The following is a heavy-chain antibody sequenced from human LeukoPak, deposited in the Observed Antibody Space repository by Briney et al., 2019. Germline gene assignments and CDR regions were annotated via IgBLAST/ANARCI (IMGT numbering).Heavy chain of an antibody. CDR1: GFTFDDYA. J-gene: IGHJ3*02. Sequence: GGTLRLSCAASGFTFDDYAMHWVRQAPGKGLEWVSGINWNGGSTVYADSVKGRFTISRDNAKNSLYLQMNSLRAEDTALYYCAREAYYYDSRVFDAFDIWGQGTMVTVSS. V-gene: IGHV3-20*04. CDR3: AREAYYYDSRVFDAFDI. CDR2: INWNGGST. D-gene: IGHD3-22*01.